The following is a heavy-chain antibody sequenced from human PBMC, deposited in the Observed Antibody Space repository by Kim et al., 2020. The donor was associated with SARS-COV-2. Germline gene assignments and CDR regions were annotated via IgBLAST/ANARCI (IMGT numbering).Heavy chain of an antibody. J-gene: IGHJ4*02. CDR3: AKTQNRGMDY. V-gene: IGHV3-30*02. Sequence: NKYYADSVKGRFTISRDNSKNTLYLQMNSLRAEDTAVYYCAKTQNRGMDYWGQGTLVTVSS. D-gene: IGHD3-16*01. CDR2: NK.